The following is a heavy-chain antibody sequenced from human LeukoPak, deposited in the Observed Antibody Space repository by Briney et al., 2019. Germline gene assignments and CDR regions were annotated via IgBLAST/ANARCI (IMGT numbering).Heavy chain of an antibody. J-gene: IGHJ4*02. CDR1: GFTFSSYS. V-gene: IGHV3-21*04. Sequence: GGSLRLSCAASGFTFSSYSMNWVRQAPGKGLEWVSSISSSSSYIYYADSVKGRFTISRDNSKNTLYLQMNSLRAEDTAVYYCAKVRTNYDYVWGSYRSFDYWGQGTLVTVSS. CDR3: AKVRTNYDYVWGSYRSFDY. CDR2: ISSSSSYI. D-gene: IGHD3-16*02.